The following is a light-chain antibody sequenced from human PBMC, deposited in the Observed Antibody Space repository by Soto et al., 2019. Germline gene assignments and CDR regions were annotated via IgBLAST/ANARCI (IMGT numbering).Light chain of an antibody. J-gene: IGKJ1*01. CDR1: QDISKY. V-gene: IGKV1-33*01. Sequence: DIQMTQSPSSLSASVRDRVTITCQASQDISKYLNWYQQKPGKAPKLLIYDASNLETGVPSRFSGSGSGTDFNFSISSLQPEDIATYYCQEYDNLPRTFGQGTKAEIK. CDR3: QEYDNLPRT. CDR2: DAS.